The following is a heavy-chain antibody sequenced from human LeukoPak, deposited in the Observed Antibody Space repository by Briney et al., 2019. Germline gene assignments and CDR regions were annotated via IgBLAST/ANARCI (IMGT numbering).Heavy chain of an antibody. V-gene: IGHV3-15*01. J-gene: IGHJ6*02. CDR1: GFTFSGHY. D-gene: IGHD3-22*01. CDR2: IKSKTDGGTT. CDR3: TTELLVSSGYFSPYYYYGMDV. Sequence: PGGSLRLSCAASGFTFSGHYMDWVRQAPGKGLEWVGRIKSKTDGGTTDYAAPVKGRFTISRDDSKNTLYLQMNSLKTEDTAVYYCTTELLVSSGYFSPYYYYGMDVWGQGTTVTVSS.